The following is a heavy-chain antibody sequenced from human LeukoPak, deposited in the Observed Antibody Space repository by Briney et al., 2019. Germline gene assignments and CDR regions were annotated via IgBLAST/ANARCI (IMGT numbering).Heavy chain of an antibody. Sequence: GGSLRLSCAASGFTFSSYAMSWVRQAPGMGLEWVSAIGGSDGNTYYADSVKGRFTISRDNSKNSLYLQISSLRADDTAVYYCAKVQYSDYDMNFDSWGQGTLVTVSS. D-gene: IGHD5-12*01. V-gene: IGHV3-23*01. J-gene: IGHJ4*02. CDR1: GFTFSSYA. CDR3: AKVQYSDYDMNFDS. CDR2: IGGSDGNT.